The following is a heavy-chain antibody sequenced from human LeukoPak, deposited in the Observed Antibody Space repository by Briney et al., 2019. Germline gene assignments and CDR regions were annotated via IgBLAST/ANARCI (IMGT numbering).Heavy chain of an antibody. V-gene: IGHV3-23*01. D-gene: IGHD3-9*01. CDR3: AKYKGYDILTGSVGTDY. Sequence: GGSLRLSCAASGFTFSSYAMSWVRQAPGKGREWVSAISGSGGSTYYADSVKGRFTISRDNSKNTLYLQMNSLRAEDTAVYYCAKYKGYDILTGSVGTDYWGQGTLVTVSS. CDR1: GFTFSSYA. CDR2: ISGSGGST. J-gene: IGHJ4*02.